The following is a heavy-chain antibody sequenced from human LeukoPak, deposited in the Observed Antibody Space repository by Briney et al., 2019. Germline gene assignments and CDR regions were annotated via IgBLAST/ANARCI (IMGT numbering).Heavy chain of an antibody. CDR2: ISASGTLT. V-gene: IGHV3-48*03. Sequence: GGSLRLSCAASGFSFSSYEMNWVRQAPGEGLEWISYISASGTLTHYADSVKGRFAISRDNATNSLYLQMNSLRAEDTAVYYCAKENWPTVTSPGRTSFDYWGQGTLVTVSP. D-gene: IGHD4-17*01. CDR3: AKENWPTVTSPGRTSFDY. CDR1: GFSFSSYE. J-gene: IGHJ4*02.